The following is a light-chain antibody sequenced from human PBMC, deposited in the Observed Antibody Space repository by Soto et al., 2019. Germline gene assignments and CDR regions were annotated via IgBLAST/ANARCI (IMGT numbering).Light chain of an antibody. CDR3: QQANSFPIT. J-gene: IGKJ5*01. CDR1: QDISSW. CDR2: AAT. Sequence: DIQMTQSPPSVSASVGDRVSITCRASQDISSWVAWYQQRPGKAPKLLIYAATILQSGVPSRFSGSGSGTDFTLTISSLQPEDFATYYCQQANSFPITFGQGTRLEI. V-gene: IGKV1-12*01.